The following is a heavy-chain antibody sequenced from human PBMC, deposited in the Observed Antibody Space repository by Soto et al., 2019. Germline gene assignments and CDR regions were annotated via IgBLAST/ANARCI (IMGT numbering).Heavy chain of an antibody. CDR2: ISATGGST. J-gene: IGHJ6*02. V-gene: IGHV3-23*01. Sequence: GGSLRLSCAASGFSFSNSPMSWVRQAPGKGLEWVSAISATGGSTYYADSVKGRFTISRDNSKSTVYLQMNSLRVEDTALYYCEKGERIRGEVDVGGQGTTVTVSS. CDR3: EKGERIRGEVDV. CDR1: GFSFSNSP. D-gene: IGHD3-10*01.